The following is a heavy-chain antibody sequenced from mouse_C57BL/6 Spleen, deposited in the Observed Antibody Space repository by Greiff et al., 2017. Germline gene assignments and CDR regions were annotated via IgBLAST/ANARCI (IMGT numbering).Heavy chain of an antibody. CDR2: ISDGGSYT. Sequence: EVQVVESGGGLVKPGGSLKLSCAASGFTFSSYAMSWVRQTPEKRLEWVATISDGGSYTYYPDNVKGRFTISRDNAKNNLYLQMSHLKSEDTAMYYCARGYYDYERYFDYWGQGTTLTVSS. D-gene: IGHD2-4*01. CDR3: ARGYYDYERYFDY. V-gene: IGHV5-4*01. J-gene: IGHJ2*01. CDR1: GFTFSSYA.